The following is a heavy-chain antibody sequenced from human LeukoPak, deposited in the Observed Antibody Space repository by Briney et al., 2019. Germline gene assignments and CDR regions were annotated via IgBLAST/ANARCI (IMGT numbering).Heavy chain of an antibody. Sequence: ASVKVSCKASGYSFTSYGFNWVRQAPGQGLEWMGLMSAYNGKTNYAHSLQGRVTVTADTSTSTAYMGLRSLRSEDTAVYYCARGMGYSYGHPQGAFDIWGQGTMVTVSS. D-gene: IGHD5-18*01. CDR3: ARGMGYSYGHPQGAFDI. J-gene: IGHJ3*02. CDR2: MSAYNGKT. CDR1: GYSFTSYG. V-gene: IGHV1-18*01.